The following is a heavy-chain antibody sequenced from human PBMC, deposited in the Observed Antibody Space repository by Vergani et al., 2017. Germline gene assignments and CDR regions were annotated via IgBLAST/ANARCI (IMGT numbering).Heavy chain of an antibody. Sequence: EVQLVQSGTEVKKPGESLKISCKTSGYIFTNYWIGWVRQMPGRGLEWLGMFYPGDSDTRYSPSFQGQVTISADKSISTAYLHWTSLKASDTAVYYCARLGDSYYYHGFDIWGQGTAVTVSS. V-gene: IGHV5-51*03. CDR3: ARLGDSYYYHGFDI. D-gene: IGHD3-10*01. J-gene: IGHJ3*02. CDR2: FYPGDSDT. CDR1: GYIFTNYW.